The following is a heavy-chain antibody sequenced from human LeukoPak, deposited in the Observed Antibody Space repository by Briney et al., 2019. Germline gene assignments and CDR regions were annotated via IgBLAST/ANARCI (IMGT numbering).Heavy chain of an antibody. CDR2: IYPGDSDT. V-gene: IGHV5-51*01. CDR1: GYSFTSYW. J-gene: IGHJ3*02. CDR3: AGGWSSGYSGGDAFDI. Sequence: GESLKISCEGSGYSFTSYWISWVRQMPGKGLEWMGIIYPGDSDTRYSPSFQGQVTISADKSISTAYLQWSSLKASDTAMYYCAGGWSSGYSGGDAFDIWGQGTMVTVSS. D-gene: IGHD3-22*01.